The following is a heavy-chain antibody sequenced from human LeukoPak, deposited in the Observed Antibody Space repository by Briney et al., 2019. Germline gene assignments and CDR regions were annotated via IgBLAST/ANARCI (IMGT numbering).Heavy chain of an antibody. J-gene: IGHJ5*02. V-gene: IGHV1-8*02. Sequence: ASVKVSCKASGYTFTGYYIHWVRQAPGQGLEWMGWMNPNSGNTGYAQKFQGRVTMTRNTSISTAYMELSSLRSEDTAVYYCARGRKYCSSTSCYGWFDPWGQGTLVTVSS. CDR2: MNPNSGNT. CDR3: ARGRKYCSSTSCYGWFDP. D-gene: IGHD2-2*01. CDR1: GYTFTGYY.